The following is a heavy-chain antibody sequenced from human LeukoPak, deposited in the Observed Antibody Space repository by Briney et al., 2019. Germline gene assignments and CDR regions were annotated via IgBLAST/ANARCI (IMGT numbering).Heavy chain of an antibody. CDR3: ARQPAWGAGAVYYYGMDV. Sequence: SETLSLTCTVSGGSISSYYWSWIRQPPGKGLEWIGYIYYSGSTNYNPSLKSRVTISVDTSKNQFSLKLSSVTAADTAVYYCARQPAWGAGAVYYYGMDVWGQGTTVTVSS. D-gene: IGHD1-26*01. CDR2: IYYSGST. CDR1: GGSISSYY. J-gene: IGHJ6*02. V-gene: IGHV4-59*08.